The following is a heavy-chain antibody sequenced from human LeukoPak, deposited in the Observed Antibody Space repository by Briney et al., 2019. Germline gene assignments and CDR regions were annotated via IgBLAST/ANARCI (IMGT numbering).Heavy chain of an antibody. Sequence: GGSLRLSCAASGFTFSSYGMHWVRQAPGKGLEWVAVISYDGSNKYYADSVKGRFTISRDNSKNTLCLQMNSLRAEDTAVYYCARDCSSTSCYRHYYYYYYGMDVWGQGTTVTVSS. CDR3: ARDCSSTSCYRHYYYYYYGMDV. J-gene: IGHJ6*02. CDR2: ISYDGSNK. D-gene: IGHD2-2*01. CDR1: GFTFSSYG. V-gene: IGHV3-30*03.